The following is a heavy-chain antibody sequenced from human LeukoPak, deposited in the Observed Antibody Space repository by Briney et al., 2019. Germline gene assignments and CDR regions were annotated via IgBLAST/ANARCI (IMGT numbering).Heavy chain of an antibody. CDR3: ARGGEWELPGDY. Sequence: SVKVSCKASGGTFSSYAISWVRQAPGQGLEWMGGIIPIFGTANYAQKFQGRVTITTDESTSTAYMELSSLRSDDTAVYYCARGGEWELPGDYWGQGTLVTVSS. D-gene: IGHD1-26*01. V-gene: IGHV1-69*05. CDR1: GGTFSSYA. CDR2: IIPIFGTA. J-gene: IGHJ4*02.